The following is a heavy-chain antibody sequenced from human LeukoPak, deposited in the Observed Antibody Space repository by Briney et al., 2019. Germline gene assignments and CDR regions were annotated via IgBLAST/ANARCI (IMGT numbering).Heavy chain of an antibody. CDR3: ARQAGGYSGYDDAFDI. J-gene: IGHJ3*02. D-gene: IGHD5-12*01. Sequence: SETLSLTCTVSGGSISSNSWSWIWQPPGKGLEWIGYIYYSGSTNYNPSLKSRVTISVDTSKNQFSLKLSSVTAADTAVYYCARQAGGYSGYDDAFDIWGQGTMVTVSS. V-gene: IGHV4-59*08. CDR1: GGSISSNS. CDR2: IYYSGST.